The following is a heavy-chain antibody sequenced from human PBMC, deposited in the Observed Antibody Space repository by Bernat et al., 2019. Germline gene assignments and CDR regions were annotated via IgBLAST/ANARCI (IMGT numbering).Heavy chain of an antibody. Sequence: QVQLVESGGGVVQPGRSLRLSCAASGFTFSSYAMHWVRQAPGKGLEWVAGISYDGSNKYYADSVKGRFTISRDNSKNTLYLQMNSLRAEDTAVYYCARAKGKTVGFDYWGQGTLVTVSS. V-gene: IGHV3-30-3*01. CDR2: ISYDGSNK. CDR1: GFTFSSYA. D-gene: IGHD4-23*01. J-gene: IGHJ4*02. CDR3: ARAKGKTVGFDY.